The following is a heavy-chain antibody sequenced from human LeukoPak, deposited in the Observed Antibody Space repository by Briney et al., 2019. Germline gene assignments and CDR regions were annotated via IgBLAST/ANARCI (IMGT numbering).Heavy chain of an antibody. V-gene: IGHV5-51*01. CDR1: GYSFTSYW. CDR2: IYPGDSDT. Sequence: GESLKISCKGSGYSFTSYWIGWVRQMPGEGLEWMGIIYPGDSDTRYSPSFQGQVTISADKSISTAYLQWGSLKASDTAMYYCARGLRYFDWTLTPEADAFDIWGQGTMVTVSS. CDR3: ARGLRYFDWTLTPEADAFDI. D-gene: IGHD3-9*01. J-gene: IGHJ3*02.